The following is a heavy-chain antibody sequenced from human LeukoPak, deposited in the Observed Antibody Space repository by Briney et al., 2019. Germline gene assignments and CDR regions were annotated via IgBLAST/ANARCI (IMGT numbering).Heavy chain of an antibody. V-gene: IGHV4-34*01. CDR1: GGSFSGYY. J-gene: IGHJ4*02. CDR2: INHSGST. CDR3: ARGRRRHCSSTSCYNLSYFDY. Sequence: PSGTLSLTCAVYGGSFSGYYWSWIRQPPGKGLEWIGEINHSGSTNYNPSLKSRVTISVDTSKNQFSLKLSSVTAADTAVYYCARGRRRHCSSTSCYNLSYFDYWGQGTLVTVSS. D-gene: IGHD2-2*02.